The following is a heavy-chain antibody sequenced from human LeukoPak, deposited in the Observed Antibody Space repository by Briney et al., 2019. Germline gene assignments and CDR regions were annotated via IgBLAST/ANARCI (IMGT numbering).Heavy chain of an antibody. CDR2: IKQDGSVK. CDR1: GFTFTDYW. V-gene: IGHV3-7*01. Sequence: PGGSLRLSSAASGFTFTDYWMTWVRQAPGKGLEWVANIKQDGSVKYYVDSVKGRFTISRDNAQNSLYLQMTSLRAEDTAVYYCARDEPDYWGQGTLVTVSS. J-gene: IGHJ4*02. CDR3: ARDEPDY.